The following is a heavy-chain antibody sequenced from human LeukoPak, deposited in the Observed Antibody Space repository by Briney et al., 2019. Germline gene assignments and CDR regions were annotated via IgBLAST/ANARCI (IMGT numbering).Heavy chain of an antibody. D-gene: IGHD3-16*02. J-gene: IGHJ4*02. CDR3: ARHSRIMITFGGVIVPFFDY. CDR2: IYYSGST. Sequence: SETLSLTCTVSGGSISSYYWSWIRQPPGKGLEWIGYIYYSGSTNYNPSLKSRVTISVDTSKNQFSLRLSSVTAADTAVYYCARHSRIMITFGGVIVPFFDYWGQGTLVTVSS. V-gene: IGHV4-59*08. CDR1: GGSISSYY.